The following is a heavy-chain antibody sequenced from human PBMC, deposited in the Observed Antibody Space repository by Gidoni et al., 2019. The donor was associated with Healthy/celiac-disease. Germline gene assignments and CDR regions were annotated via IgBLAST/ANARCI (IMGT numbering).Heavy chain of an antibody. V-gene: IGHV3-23*01. CDR2: ISGSGGST. CDR1: GFPFSSYA. D-gene: IGHD6-19*01. J-gene: IGHJ6*02. Sequence: EVQLLESGGGLVQPGGSLRLSCAASGFPFSSYAMSWVRQAPGKGLEWVSAISGSGGSTYYADSVKGRFTISRDNSKNTLYLQMNSLRAEDTAVYYCAKLSAVAGSYYYYGMDVWGQGTTVTVSS. CDR3: AKLSAVAGSYYYYGMDV.